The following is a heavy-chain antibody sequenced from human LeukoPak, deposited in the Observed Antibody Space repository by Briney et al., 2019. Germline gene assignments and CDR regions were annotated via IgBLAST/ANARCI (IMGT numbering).Heavy chain of an antibody. CDR3: AKANYYGSGSYYFHYMDV. CDR1: GFTFSSYG. J-gene: IGHJ6*03. Sequence: GGTLRLSCAASGFTFSSYGMSWVRQAPGKGLEWVSAISGSGGSTYYADSVKGRFTISRDNSKNTLYLQMNSLRAEDTAVYYCAKANYYGSGSYYFHYMDVWGKGTTVTISS. V-gene: IGHV3-23*01. CDR2: ISGSGGST. D-gene: IGHD3-10*01.